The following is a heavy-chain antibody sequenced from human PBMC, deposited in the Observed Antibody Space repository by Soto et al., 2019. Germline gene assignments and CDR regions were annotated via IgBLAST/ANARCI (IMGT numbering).Heavy chain of an antibody. J-gene: IGHJ4*02. CDR1: DASISTTSW. D-gene: IGHD6-13*01. Sequence: QVYLQQSGPGLVHPSGTLSLTCSFSDASISTTSWWSWVRRPPGRGLEWIGEIHPGRGVNYNPSLKSRVTLSVDQSNNQFSLRLASLTAADTAIYYCARYSAASGTYYFDYWGQGTLVTVSS. CDR3: ARYSAASGTYYFDY. V-gene: IGHV4-4*02. CDR2: IHPGRGV.